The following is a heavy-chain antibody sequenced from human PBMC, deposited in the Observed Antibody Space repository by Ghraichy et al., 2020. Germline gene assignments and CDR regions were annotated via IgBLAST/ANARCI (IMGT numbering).Heavy chain of an antibody. CDR1: GGSISTYF. D-gene: IGHD1-26*01. V-gene: IGHV4-59*01. CDR2: VHYSGTA. Sequence: SETLSLTCSVSGGSISTYFWTWIRQPPGKGLEWIAYVHYSGTANYNPSLKSRVTISLDTSKKQFSLQLNSVTAADTAVYYCARVLIGATIRYGMDVWGQGTTVTVSS. CDR3: ARVLIGATIRYGMDV. J-gene: IGHJ6*02.